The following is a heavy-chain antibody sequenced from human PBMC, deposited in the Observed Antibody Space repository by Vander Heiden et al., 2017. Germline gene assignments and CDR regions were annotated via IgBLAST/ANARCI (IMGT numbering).Heavy chain of an antibody. V-gene: IGHV3-72*01. D-gene: IGHD3-22*01. CDR1: AFTFSDHY. Sequence: EVRLVESGGGLVQPGGSLRPPCLGSAFTFSDHYMDWVRQAPGKGLEWVGRIRNKAASHTTAYAASVEGRFAISRDDSKNSLYLQLNSLKTEDTAMYYCATSPSSGYNWGQGTQVTVSS. J-gene: IGHJ1*01. CDR2: IRNKAASHTT. CDR3: ATSPSSGYN.